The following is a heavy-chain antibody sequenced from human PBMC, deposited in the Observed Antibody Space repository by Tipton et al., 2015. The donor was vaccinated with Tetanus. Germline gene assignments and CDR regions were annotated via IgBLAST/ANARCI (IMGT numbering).Heavy chain of an antibody. CDR1: GFTFNSDW. CDR3: ARVGISQNAYSYVYHGLDV. J-gene: IGHJ6*02. Sequence: SLRLSCAASGFTFNSDWMTWVRQAPGKGLEWVANIRQDGSEKFYVDSVKGRFTVSRDNSKNTLYLEMNSLRAEDTAVYYCARVGISQNAYSYVYHGLDVWGQGTTVTVS. V-gene: IGHV3-7*01. CDR2: IRQDGSEK. D-gene: IGHD5-18*01.